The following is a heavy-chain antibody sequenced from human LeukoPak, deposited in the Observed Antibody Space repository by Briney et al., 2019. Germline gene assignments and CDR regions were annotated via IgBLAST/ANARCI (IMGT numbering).Heavy chain of an antibody. CDR3: ARDLEPSSGSTFDY. J-gene: IGHJ4*02. CDR2: ISSSGSTV. D-gene: IGHD3-3*01. V-gene: IGHV3-11*01. Sequence: GGSLRLSCAASGFTFSDYYMSWIRQAPGKGLEWVSYISSSGSTVYYADSVKGRFTISRDNAKNSLYLQMNSLRAEDTAVYYCARDLEPSSGSTFDYWGQGTLVTVSS. CDR1: GFTFSDYY.